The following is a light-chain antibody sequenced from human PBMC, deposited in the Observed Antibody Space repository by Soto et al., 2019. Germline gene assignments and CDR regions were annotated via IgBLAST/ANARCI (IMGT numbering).Light chain of an antibody. CDR2: GAS. Sequence: EIVLTQSPGTLSLSPGERATLSCRASQSVSSNYLAWYQQKPGQAPRLFIYGASSRATGIPDRFSGNGSGTDFTLTISRLEPEDFAVYYCQQYGSSLLTFGGGTKVDIK. CDR3: QQYGSSLLT. CDR1: QSVSSNY. J-gene: IGKJ4*01. V-gene: IGKV3-20*01.